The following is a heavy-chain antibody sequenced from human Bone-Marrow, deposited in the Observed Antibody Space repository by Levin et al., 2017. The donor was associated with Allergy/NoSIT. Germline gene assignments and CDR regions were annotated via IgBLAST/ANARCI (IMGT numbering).Heavy chain of an antibody. CDR3: ARGGDYYDSSGYSIPKTYFDY. Sequence: GGSLRLSCAASGFTFSSYWMSWVRQAPGKGLEWVANIKQDGSEKYYVDSVKGRFTISRDNAKNSLYLQMISLRAEDTAVYYCARGGDYYDSSGYSIPKTYFDYWGQGTLVTVSS. CDR2: IKQDGSEK. CDR1: GFTFSSYW. D-gene: IGHD3-22*01. V-gene: IGHV3-7*04. J-gene: IGHJ4*02.